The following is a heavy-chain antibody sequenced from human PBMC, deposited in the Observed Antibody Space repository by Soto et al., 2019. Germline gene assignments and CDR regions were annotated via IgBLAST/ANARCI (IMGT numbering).Heavy chain of an antibody. J-gene: IGHJ3*02. Sequence: GGSLRLSCAASGFTFSSYAMSWVRQAPGKGLEWVSAISGSGGSTYYADSVKGRFTISRDNSKNTLYLQMNSLRAEDTAVYYCAKSNRPTYGDYDPFTNAFDIWGQGTMVTVSS. V-gene: IGHV3-23*01. CDR2: ISGSGGST. D-gene: IGHD4-17*01. CDR3: AKSNRPTYGDYDPFTNAFDI. CDR1: GFTFSSYA.